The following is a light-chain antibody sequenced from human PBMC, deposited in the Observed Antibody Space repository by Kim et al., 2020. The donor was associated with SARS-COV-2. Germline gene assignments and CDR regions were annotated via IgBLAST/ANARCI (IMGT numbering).Light chain of an antibody. CDR1: QSISNN. V-gene: IGKV3-15*01. Sequence: ETMMTQSPATLSVSPGERATLSCRSSQSISNNLAWYQQKPGQAPRLLIYGVATRATDIPARFSGSGSGTDVTLTISSLQSEDFAVYYCQQYNNWPPNTFGQGTKLEI. CDR3: QQYNNWPPNT. CDR2: GVA. J-gene: IGKJ2*01.